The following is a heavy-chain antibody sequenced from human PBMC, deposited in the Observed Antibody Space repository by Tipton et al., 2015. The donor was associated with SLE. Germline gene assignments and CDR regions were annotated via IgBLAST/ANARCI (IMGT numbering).Heavy chain of an antibody. CDR1: GFTFDNYA. J-gene: IGHJ6*02. V-gene: IGHV3-9*01. D-gene: IGHD3-22*01. CDR3: AKDLYDSTYYNGMDV. Sequence: SLRLSCAASGFTFDNYAFHWVRQAPGKGLEWVSGISWNSGNIGYADSVKGRFTISRDNAKYALYLQMNSLRVDDTALYYCAKDLYDSTYYNGMDVWGQGTMVTVSS. CDR2: ISWNSGNI.